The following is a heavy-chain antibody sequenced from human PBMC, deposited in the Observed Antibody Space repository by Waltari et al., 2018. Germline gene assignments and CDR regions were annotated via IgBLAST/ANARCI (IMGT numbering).Heavy chain of an antibody. V-gene: IGHV4-39*01. Sequence: QLQLQESGPRLVRPSETLSLICRVSGVSITSNRHYWAWLRQSPGKGLEWIGTVSYSGTTYISPSLKSRVSVSRDTSKNQVSLILGSVTAADMAVYYCATYIGASVGTAAFDVWGQGTMVTVSS. CDR2: VSYSGTT. J-gene: IGHJ3*01. D-gene: IGHD5-12*01. CDR1: GVSITSNRHY. CDR3: ATYIGASVGTAAFDV.